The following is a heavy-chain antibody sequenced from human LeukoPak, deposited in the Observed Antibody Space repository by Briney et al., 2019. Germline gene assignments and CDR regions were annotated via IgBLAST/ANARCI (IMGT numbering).Heavy chain of an antibody. CDR2: IYHSGST. V-gene: IGHV4-38-2*02. CDR3: ARPIAYSSSWYPFDY. Sequence: SETLSLTCTVSGYSISSGYYWGWIRQPPGKGLEWIGSIYHSGSTYYNPSLKSRVTISVDTSKNQFSLKLSSVTAADTAVYYCARPIAYSSSWYPFDYWGQGTLVTVSS. CDR1: GYSISSGYY. D-gene: IGHD6-13*01. J-gene: IGHJ4*02.